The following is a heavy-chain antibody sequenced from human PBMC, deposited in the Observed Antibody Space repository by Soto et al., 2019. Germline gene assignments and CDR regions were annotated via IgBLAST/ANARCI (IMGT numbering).Heavy chain of an antibody. D-gene: IGHD2-21*01. CDR2: ISGGASDK. CDR1: GFMFSAYW. V-gene: IGHV3-7*01. Sequence: EVQFVESGGRLVQPGGSLRLSCAASGFMFSAYWMSWVRQDPGKGLEWVATISGGASDKFYVESVKGRFTISRDDSKNTLYLQMNSLRDEETAVYYCVREDWHRFDSWGQGTLVTVSS. J-gene: IGHJ4*02. CDR3: VREDWHRFDS.